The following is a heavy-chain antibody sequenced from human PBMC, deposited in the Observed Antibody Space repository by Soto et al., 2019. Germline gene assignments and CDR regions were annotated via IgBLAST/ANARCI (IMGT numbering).Heavy chain of an antibody. D-gene: IGHD3-9*01. CDR1: GFTFSDYY. V-gene: IGHV3-11*06. Sequence: GGSLRLSCAASGFTFSDYYMSWIRQAPGKGLEWVSYISSSSSYTNYADSVKGRFTISRDNAKNSLYLQMNSLRAEDTAVYYCARITNTYYDILTGAHRVGYFDYWGQGTLVTVSS. CDR3: ARITNTYYDILTGAHRVGYFDY. J-gene: IGHJ4*02. CDR2: ISSSSSYT.